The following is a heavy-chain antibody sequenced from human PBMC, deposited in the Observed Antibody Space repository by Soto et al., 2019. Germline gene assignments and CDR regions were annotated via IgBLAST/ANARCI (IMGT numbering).Heavy chain of an antibody. J-gene: IGHJ4*02. CDR1: GYTFTGYY. Sequence: ASVKVSCKASGYTFTGYYMHWVRQAPGQGLERMGWINPNSGGTNYAQKLQGWVTMTSDTSIGTAYMELRSLRSDDTAVYYCAREYCTSARCYGVDYWGQGVLVTVSS. D-gene: IGHD2-2*01. CDR2: INPNSGGT. V-gene: IGHV1-2*04. CDR3: AREYCTSARCYGVDY.